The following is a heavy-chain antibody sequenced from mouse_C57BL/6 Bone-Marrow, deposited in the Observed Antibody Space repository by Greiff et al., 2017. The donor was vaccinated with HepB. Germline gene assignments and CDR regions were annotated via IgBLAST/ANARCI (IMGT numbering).Heavy chain of an antibody. D-gene: IGHD2-3*01. Sequence: VQLQQPGAELVKPGASVKLSCKASGYTFTSYWMHWVKQRPGQGLEWIGMIHPNSGSTNYNEKFKSKATLTVDKSSSTAYMQLSSLTSEDSAVYYCARGRVDGYYGLYYFDYWGQGTTLTVSS. CDR2: IHPNSGST. CDR3: ARGRVDGYYGLYYFDY. J-gene: IGHJ2*01. V-gene: IGHV1-64*01. CDR1: GYTFTSYW.